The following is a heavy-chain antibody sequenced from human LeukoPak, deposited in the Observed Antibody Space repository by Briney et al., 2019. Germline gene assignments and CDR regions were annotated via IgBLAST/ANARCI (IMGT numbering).Heavy chain of an antibody. D-gene: IGHD6-13*01. J-gene: IGHJ4*02. CDR3: AREYPGYSSSWYLDY. CDR1: GGSISSYY. Sequence: SETLSLTCTVSGGSISSYYWSWIRRPPGKGPEWIGYIYYSGSTNYNPSLKSRVTISVDTSKNQFSLKLSSVTAADTAVYYCAREYPGYSSSWYLDYWGQGTLVTVSS. V-gene: IGHV4-59*01. CDR2: IYYSGST.